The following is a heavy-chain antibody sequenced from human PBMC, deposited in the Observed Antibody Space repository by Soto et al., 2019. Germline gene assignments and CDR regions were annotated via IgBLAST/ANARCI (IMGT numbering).Heavy chain of an antibody. J-gene: IGHJ4*02. D-gene: IGHD3-22*01. V-gene: IGHV4-59*01. CDR2: IYYSGST. Sequence: PSDTLSLTCTVSGGSISSYYWSWILQPPGKGLEWIGYIYYSGSTNYNPSLKSRVTISVDTSKNQFSLKLSSVTAADTAVYYCARGSNYYDSSVLEYWGQGTLVTVSS. CDR1: GGSISSYY. CDR3: ARGSNYYDSSVLEY.